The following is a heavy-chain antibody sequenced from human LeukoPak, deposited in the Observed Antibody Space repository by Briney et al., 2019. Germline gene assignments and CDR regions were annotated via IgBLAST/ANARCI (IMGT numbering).Heavy chain of an antibody. J-gene: IGHJ4*02. D-gene: IGHD3-10*01. Sequence: PSETLSPTCTVSGGSISSGSYYWSWIRQPAGKGLEWIGRIYTSGSTNYNPSLKSRVTISVDTSKSQFSLKLSSVTAADTAVYYCASLVRGIMNWGQGTLVTVSS. V-gene: IGHV4-61*02. CDR1: GGSISSGSYY. CDR3: ASLVRGIMN. CDR2: IYTSGST.